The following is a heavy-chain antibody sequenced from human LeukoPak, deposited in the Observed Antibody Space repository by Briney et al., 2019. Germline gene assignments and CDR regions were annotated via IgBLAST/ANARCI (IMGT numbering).Heavy chain of an antibody. CDR1: GGPISSGNYY. D-gene: IGHD5-18*01. Sequence: SGTLSLTCTVSGGPISSGNYYWSWIRQPAGKGLEWIGSIYHSGSTYYNPSLKSRVTISVDTSKNQFSLKLSSVAAADTAVYYCARVLGYSYEDYWGQGTLVTVSS. V-gene: IGHV4-39*07. J-gene: IGHJ4*02. CDR3: ARVLGYSYEDY. CDR2: IYHSGST.